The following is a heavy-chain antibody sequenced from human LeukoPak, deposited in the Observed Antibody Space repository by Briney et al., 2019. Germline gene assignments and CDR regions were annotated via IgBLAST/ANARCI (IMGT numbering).Heavy chain of an antibody. Sequence: PGGSLRLSCAASGFTFRNFAMSWVRQAPGKGLEWVSTISGSGDSTFYADSVKGRFTIARANSKNTLYLQMSSLRVEDTAVYYCAKSYGSESYSKYFFDYWGQGTLVTLSS. V-gene: IGHV3-23*01. D-gene: IGHD3-10*01. J-gene: IGHJ4*02. CDR1: GFTFRNFA. CDR3: AKSYGSESYSKYFFDY. CDR2: ISGSGDST.